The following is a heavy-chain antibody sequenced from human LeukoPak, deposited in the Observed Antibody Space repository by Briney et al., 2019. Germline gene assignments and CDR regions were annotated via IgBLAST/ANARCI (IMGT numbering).Heavy chain of an antibody. J-gene: IGHJ4*02. CDR2: ISYDGSNK. V-gene: IGHV3-30*04. CDR3: ASLWFGDLPFDY. CDR1: GFTFSSYA. Sequence: GASLRLSCAASGFTFSSYAMSWVRQAPGKGLEWVAVISYDGSNKYYADSVKGRFTISRDNSKNTLYLQMNSLRAEDTAVYYCASLWFGDLPFDYWGQGTLVTVSS. D-gene: IGHD3-10*01.